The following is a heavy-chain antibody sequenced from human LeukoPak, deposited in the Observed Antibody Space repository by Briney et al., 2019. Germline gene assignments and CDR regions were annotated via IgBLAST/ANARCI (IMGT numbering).Heavy chain of an antibody. CDR1: GGSISSSSYY. V-gene: IGHV4-39*01. CDR3: ASWVAASGRRDY. CDR2: IYYSGST. D-gene: IGHD6-13*01. Sequence: SETLSLTCTVSGGSISSSSYYWGWIRQPPGKGLEWIGSIYYSGSTYYNPSLKSRVTISVDTSKNQFSLKLSSVTAADTAVYYCASWVAASGRRDYWGQGTLVTVSS. J-gene: IGHJ4*02.